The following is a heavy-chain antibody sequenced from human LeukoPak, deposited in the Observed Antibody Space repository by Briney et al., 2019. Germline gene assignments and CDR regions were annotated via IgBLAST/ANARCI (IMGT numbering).Heavy chain of an antibody. D-gene: IGHD1-26*01. CDR1: GFTFDDYA. V-gene: IGHV3-9*01. CDR3: ARMIVGTTGG. CDR2: ISWNSGSI. Sequence: GRSLRLSCAASGFTFDDYAMHWVRQAPGKGLEWVSGISWNSGSIGYADSVKGRFTISRDNAKNSLYLQMNSLRAEDTAVFYCARMIVGTTGGWGQGTLVTVSS. J-gene: IGHJ4*02.